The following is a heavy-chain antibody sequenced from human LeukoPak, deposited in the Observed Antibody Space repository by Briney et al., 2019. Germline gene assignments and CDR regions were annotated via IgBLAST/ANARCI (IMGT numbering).Heavy chain of an antibody. J-gene: IGHJ4*02. CDR3: AKSLGGYFDWLLASDY. V-gene: IGHV3-23*01. D-gene: IGHD3-9*01. CDR1: GFTFSSYA. CDR2: ISGSGGST. Sequence: PGGSLRLSCAASGFTFSSYAMSWVRQAPGKGLEWVSAISGSGGSTYYADSVKGRFTISRDNSKNTLYLQMNSLRAEDTAVYYCAKSLGGYFDWLLASDYWGQGTLVTVSS.